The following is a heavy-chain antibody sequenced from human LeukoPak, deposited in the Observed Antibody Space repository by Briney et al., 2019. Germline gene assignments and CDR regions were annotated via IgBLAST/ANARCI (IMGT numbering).Heavy chain of an antibody. D-gene: IGHD6-13*01. CDR1: GFTFSNYG. V-gene: IGHV3-30*02. Sequence: GGSLRLSCAASGFTFSNYGMHWVRQAPGKGLEWVAFIRYDGSDKYYADSVKGRFTISRDNSKNTLYLQMNSLRAEDTAVYYCTTLAIAAAPGDYWGQGTLVTVSS. CDR2: IRYDGSDK. J-gene: IGHJ4*02. CDR3: TTLAIAAAPGDY.